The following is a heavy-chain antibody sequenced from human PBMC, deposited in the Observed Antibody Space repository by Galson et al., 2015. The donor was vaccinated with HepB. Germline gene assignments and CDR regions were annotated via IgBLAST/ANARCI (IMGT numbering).Heavy chain of an antibody. D-gene: IGHD3-3*01. J-gene: IGHJ6*03. CDR1: GGTFSNYD. Sequence: SVKVSCKASGGTFSNYDISWVRQAPGQGLELMGRIVPILGIAHSAQKFQGQVTISADKSISTAYLQWSSLKASDTAMYYCARLPRGLRFLEWLPHMDVWGKGTTVTVSS. CDR2: IVPILGIA. V-gene: IGHV1-69*04. CDR3: ARLPRGLRFLEWLPHMDV.